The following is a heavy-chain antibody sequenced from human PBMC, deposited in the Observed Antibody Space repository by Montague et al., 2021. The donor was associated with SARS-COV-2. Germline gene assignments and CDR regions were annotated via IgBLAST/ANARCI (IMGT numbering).Heavy chain of an antibody. CDR2: IYYSGNT. D-gene: IGHD3-9*01. CDR3: ARAQLDFDWLSMPSSHWFDP. CDR1: GGSISSGGYY. Sequence: TLSLTCTVSGGSISSGGYYWSWIRQHPGKGLEWIGYIYYSGNTYYNPSLKSRVTISVDTSKNQFSLKLSSMTAADTAVYYCARAQLDFDWLSMPSSHWFDPWGQGTLVTVSS. V-gene: IGHV4-31*03. J-gene: IGHJ5*02.